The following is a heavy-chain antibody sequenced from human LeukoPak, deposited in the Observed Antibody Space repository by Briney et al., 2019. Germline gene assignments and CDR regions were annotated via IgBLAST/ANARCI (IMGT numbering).Heavy chain of an antibody. D-gene: IGHD3-10*01. CDR2: ISGSGDST. CDR3: AKGIGSGSYYLFDY. CDR1: GFTFSSYA. Sequence: PGGSPRLSCAASGFTFSSYAMSWVRQAPGKGLEWVSAISGSGDSTYYADSVKGRFTISRDNSKNTLYLQMNSLRAEDTAVYYCAKGIGSGSYYLFDYWGQGTLVTVSS. J-gene: IGHJ4*02. V-gene: IGHV3-23*01.